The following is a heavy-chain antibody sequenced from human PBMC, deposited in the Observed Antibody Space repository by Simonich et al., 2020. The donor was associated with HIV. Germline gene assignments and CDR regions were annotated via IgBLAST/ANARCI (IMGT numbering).Heavy chain of an antibody. CDR1: VGSFSGYY. J-gene: IGHJ4*02. D-gene: IGHD3-10*01. CDR3: ARRGGFHFDY. Sequence: QVQLQESGPGLVKPSQTLSLTCTGYVGSFSGYYWTWHRLPPGKGLEWIGEINLSGRTDYHPSLKSRCTISVDTSKNQFSLNLSSVTAADTAVYYCARRGGFHFDYWGQGTLVTVSS. CDR2: INLSGRT. V-gene: IGHV4-34*09.